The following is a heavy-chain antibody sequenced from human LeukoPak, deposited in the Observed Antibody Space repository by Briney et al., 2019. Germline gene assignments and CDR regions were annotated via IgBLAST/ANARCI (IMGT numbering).Heavy chain of an antibody. V-gene: IGHV4-34*01. CDR3: ARGASYLSDNYSHYYIDV. J-gene: IGHJ6*03. Sequence: SETLSLTCAVYGGSFCGYYCSSIRQPPGRGLGWNGEIKHRGSSDYNPTIKNRVTISVDTSMNQYSLKLSSVTAADTAVYYFARGASYLSDNYSHYYIDVWGKGTTVTVSS. CDR2: IKHRGSS. CDR1: GGSFCGYY. D-gene: IGHD3-16*01.